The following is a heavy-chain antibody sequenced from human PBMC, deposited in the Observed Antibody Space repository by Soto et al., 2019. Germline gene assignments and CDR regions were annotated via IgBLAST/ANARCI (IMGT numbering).Heavy chain of an antibody. Sequence: SGPTLVNPTQTLTLTCTFSGFSLSTSGMCVSWIRQPPGKALEWLALIDWDDDKYYSTSLKTRLTISKDTSKNQVVITMTNMDPVDTATYYCARQRGSYANYYYYGMDVWGQGTTVTVSS. D-gene: IGHD2-2*01. CDR3: ARQRGSYANYYYYGMDV. J-gene: IGHJ6*02. V-gene: IGHV2-70*01. CDR1: GFSLSTSGMC. CDR2: IDWDDDK.